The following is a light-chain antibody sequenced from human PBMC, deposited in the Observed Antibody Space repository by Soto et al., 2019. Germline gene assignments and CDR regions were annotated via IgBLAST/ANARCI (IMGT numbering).Light chain of an antibody. CDR3: QQYQDGWK. Sequence: EGGLTQSPGTLSLSPGERATLSCRASQSVISSYLAWYQQKPGQAPRLLIYGASTRATGVPARFSGSGSGTEFALTISGLKSEDSAVYYCQQYQDGWKFGQGTKVAIK. CDR1: QSVISSY. CDR2: GAS. V-gene: IGKV3-20*01. J-gene: IGKJ1*01.